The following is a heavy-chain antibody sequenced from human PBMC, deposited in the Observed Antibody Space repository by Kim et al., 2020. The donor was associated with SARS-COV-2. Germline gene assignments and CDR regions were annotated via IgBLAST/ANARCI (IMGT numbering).Heavy chain of an antibody. V-gene: IGHV3-33*01. CDR2: IWYDGSNK. CDR3: ASGYCSGGSCLRLDY. Sequence: GGSLRLSCAASGFTFSSYGMHWVRQAPGKGLEWVAVIWYDGSNKYYADSVKGRFTISRDNSKNTLYLQMNSLRAEDTAVYYCASGYCSGGSCLRLDYWGQGTLVTVSS. CDR1: GFTFSSYG. J-gene: IGHJ4*02. D-gene: IGHD2-15*01.